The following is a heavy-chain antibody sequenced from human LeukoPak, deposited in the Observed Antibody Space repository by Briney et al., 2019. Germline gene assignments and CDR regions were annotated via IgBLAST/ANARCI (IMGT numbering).Heavy chain of an antibody. CDR2: ISGSGGST. J-gene: IGHJ4*02. Sequence: PGGSLRLSCAASGFTFSSYWMSWVRQAPGKGLEWVSAISGSGGSTYYADSVKGRFTISRDNSKNTLYLQMNSLRAEDTAVYYCAKIAFKQQLVEYFDYWGQGTLVTVSS. V-gene: IGHV3-23*01. CDR1: GFTFSSYW. CDR3: AKIAFKQQLVEYFDY. D-gene: IGHD6-13*01.